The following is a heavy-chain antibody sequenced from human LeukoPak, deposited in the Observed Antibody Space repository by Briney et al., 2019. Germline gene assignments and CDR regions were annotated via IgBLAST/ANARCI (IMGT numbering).Heavy chain of an antibody. CDR1: GGSISSSIYY. D-gene: IGHD6-13*01. J-gene: IGHJ4*02. V-gene: IGHV4-39*01. CDR3: ARQIAAAGHFDY. CDR2: IYYSGSP. Sequence: PSETLSLTCTVSGGSISSSIYYWGWIRQPPGKGLEWIGRIYYSGSPYYNPSLKSRVTISVDTSKNQFSLKLSSVTAADTAVYYCARQIAAAGHFDYWGQGTLVTVSS.